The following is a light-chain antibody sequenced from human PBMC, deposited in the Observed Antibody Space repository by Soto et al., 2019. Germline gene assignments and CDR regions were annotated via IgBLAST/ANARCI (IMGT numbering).Light chain of an antibody. Sequence: QLVLTQPPSASGTPGQRVTISCSGSSSNIGSNYLYWYQQLPGTAPKLLIYRNSQRPSGVPDRFSGSKSGTSASLAISGLRSEDEGDYYCAAWDDSLSGVVFGGGTQLTVL. CDR3: AAWDDSLSGVV. CDR2: RNS. V-gene: IGLV1-47*01. J-gene: IGLJ2*01. CDR1: SSNIGSNY.